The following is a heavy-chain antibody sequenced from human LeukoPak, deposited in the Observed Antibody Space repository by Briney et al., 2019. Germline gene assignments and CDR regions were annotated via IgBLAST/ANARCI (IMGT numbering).Heavy chain of an antibody. D-gene: IGHD6-13*01. V-gene: IGHV3-23*01. Sequence: GGSLRLSCAASGFTFSSYAMSWVRQAPGKGLEWVSATSGSGGSTYYADSVKGRFTISRDNSKNTLYLQMNSLRAEDTAVYYCAKDLRSSSWYCYFDYWGQGTLVTVSS. J-gene: IGHJ4*02. CDR3: AKDLRSSSWYCYFDY. CDR2: TSGSGGST. CDR1: GFTFSSYA.